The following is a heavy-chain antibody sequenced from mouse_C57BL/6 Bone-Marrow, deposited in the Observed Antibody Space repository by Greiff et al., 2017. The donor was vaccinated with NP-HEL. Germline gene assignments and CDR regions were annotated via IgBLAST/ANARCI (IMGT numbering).Heavy chain of an antibody. V-gene: IGHV5-9-1*02. D-gene: IGHD2-1*01. CDR3: TREDGNYGCFAY. J-gene: IGHJ3*01. Sequence: EVLLVESGEGLVKPGGSLKLSCAASGFTFSSYAMSWVRQTPEKRLEWVAYISSGGDYIYYADTVKGRFTISRDNARNTLYLQMSSLKAEDTAMYYCTREDGNYGCFAYWGQGTLVTVSA. CDR1: GFTFSSYA. CDR2: ISSGGDYI.